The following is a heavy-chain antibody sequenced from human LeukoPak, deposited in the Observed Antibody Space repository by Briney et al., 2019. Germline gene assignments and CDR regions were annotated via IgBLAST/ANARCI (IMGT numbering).Heavy chain of an antibody. J-gene: IGHJ6*02. D-gene: IGHD1-26*01. CDR3: ARDGLSAGATNYYYYGMDV. CDR2: ISAYNGNT. CDR1: GYTFASYG. V-gene: IGHV1-18*01. Sequence: WASVKVSCKASGYTFASYGISWVRQAPGQGLEWMGWISAYNGNTNYAQKLQGRVTMTTDTSTSTAYMELRSLRSDDTAVYYCARDGLSAGATNYYYYGMDVWGQGTTVTVSS.